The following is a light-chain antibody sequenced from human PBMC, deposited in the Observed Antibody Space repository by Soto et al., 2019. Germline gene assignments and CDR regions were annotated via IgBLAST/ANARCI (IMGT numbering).Light chain of an antibody. Sequence: EIVLTQSPGTLSLSPGERAILSCGASQTVSSVYLAWYQQKPGLAPRLLIYDAYSRATGIPDRFSGSGSGTDFTLTISRLEPEDCAVYYCQHYDSPPYTFGQGTKLEIK. J-gene: IGKJ2*01. CDR2: DAY. CDR1: QTVSSVY. CDR3: QHYDSPPYT. V-gene: IGKV3D-20*01.